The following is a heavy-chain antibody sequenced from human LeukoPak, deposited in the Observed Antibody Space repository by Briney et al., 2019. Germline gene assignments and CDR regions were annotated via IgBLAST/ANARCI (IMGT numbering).Heavy chain of an antibody. V-gene: IGHV3-30-3*01. CDR3: ARVGVVPAAFDY. J-gene: IGHJ4*02. D-gene: IGHD2-2*01. CDR1: GFTFSSYA. Sequence: GGSLRLSCAASGFTFSSYAMHWVRQAPGKGLEWVAVISYDGSNKYYADSVKGRFTISRDNSKNTLYPQMNSLRAEDTAVYYCARVGVVPAAFDYWGQGTLVTVSS. CDR2: ISYDGSNK.